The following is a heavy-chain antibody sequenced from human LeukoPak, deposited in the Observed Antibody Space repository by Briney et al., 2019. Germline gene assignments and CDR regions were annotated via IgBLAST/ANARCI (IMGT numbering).Heavy chain of an antibody. D-gene: IGHD1-26*01. J-gene: IGHJ4*02. CDR1: GFTFSSYG. Sequence: GGTLRLFCAASGFTFSSYGMSWVRQAPGKGLEWVSAISGSGGTTYYADSVKGRFTISRDNSMNTLYLQMNSLRAEDTAVYSCAKDRLGALLYFDSWGQGTLVTVSS. CDR2: ISGSGGTT. CDR3: AKDRLGALLYFDS. V-gene: IGHV3-23*01.